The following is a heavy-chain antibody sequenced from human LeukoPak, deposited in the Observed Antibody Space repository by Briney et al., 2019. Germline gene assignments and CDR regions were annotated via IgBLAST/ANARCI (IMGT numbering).Heavy chain of an antibody. CDR1: GYTFTYHH. D-gene: IGHD2-8*01. V-gene: IGHV1-2*02. CDR3: ATLMAHLDY. Sequence: ASVKVSCKAFGYTFTYHHMHWVRQAPGQGLEWMGWINPNSGDTNYAQKFQGRVTMTRDTTISTAYMELSRLRSDDTAVFYCATLMAHLDYWGQGTLVTVSS. J-gene: IGHJ4*02. CDR2: INPNSGDT.